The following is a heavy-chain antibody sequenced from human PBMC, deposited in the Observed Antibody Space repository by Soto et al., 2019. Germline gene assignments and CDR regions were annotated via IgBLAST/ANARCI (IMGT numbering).Heavy chain of an antibody. CDR1: GYTFKNYG. CDR2: ITTYNGNR. J-gene: IGHJ5*02. CDR3: ARGGPPKGAAAHGASDS. D-gene: IGHD2-15*01. Sequence: QVQLVQSGPEVKNPGASVKVSCKASGYTFKNYGIKWVRQAPGQGLEWVGWITTYNGNRYSAEKFQGRVTMTTETFTSTTDKELKSLTSAHTGVYLCARGGPPKGAAAHGASDSWGQGHLVTVS. V-gene: IGHV1-18*01.